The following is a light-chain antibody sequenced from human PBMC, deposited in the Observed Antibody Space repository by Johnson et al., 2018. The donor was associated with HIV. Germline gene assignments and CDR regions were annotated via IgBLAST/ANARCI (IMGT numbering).Light chain of an antibody. CDR2: DNN. CDR1: SCYIADNY. V-gene: IGLV1-51*01. CDR3: GTWDSRLSAGHV. J-gene: IGLJ1*01. Sequence: QSVLTQPPSVSAASGQKVTISCSGSSCYIADNYVSWHQQLPGTAPKLLIYDNNKRPSGIPDRISGSKSGTSATLGITGLQTGDEADYYCGTWDSRLSAGHVFGTGTKVTVL.